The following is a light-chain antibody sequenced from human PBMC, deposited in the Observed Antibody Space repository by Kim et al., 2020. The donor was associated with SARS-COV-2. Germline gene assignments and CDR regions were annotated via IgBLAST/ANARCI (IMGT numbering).Light chain of an antibody. J-gene: IGLJ1*01. CDR1: SLRKYY. CDR3: SSRDSSGEHLL. V-gene: IGLV3-19*01. CDR2: DKN. Sequence: ALGQTVRNTCQGDSLRKYYASWYQQKPGQAPIVVIYDKNTRPSGIPDRFAGSSSGNTASLTIAGARAEDEGDFYCSSRDSSGEHLLFGTGTKVTVL.